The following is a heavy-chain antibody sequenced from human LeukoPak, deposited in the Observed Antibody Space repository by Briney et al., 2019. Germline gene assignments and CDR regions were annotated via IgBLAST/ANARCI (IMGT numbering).Heavy chain of an antibody. CDR2: IYYSGST. J-gene: IGHJ4*02. CDR1: GGSISSGGYY. Sequence: PSETLSLTCTVSGGSISSGGYYWSWIRQHPGKGLEWIGYIYYSGSTYYNPSLKSRVTISVDTSKNQFSLKLSSVTAAETAVYYCARDDYSNGYYFDYWGQGTLVTVSS. CDR3: ARDDYSNGYYFDY. V-gene: IGHV4-31*03. D-gene: IGHD4-11*01.